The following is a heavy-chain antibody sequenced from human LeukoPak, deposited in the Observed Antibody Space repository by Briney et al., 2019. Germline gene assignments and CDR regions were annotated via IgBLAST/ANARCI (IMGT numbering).Heavy chain of an antibody. D-gene: IGHD6-19*01. J-gene: IGHJ4*02. CDR1: GFTFSNYA. CDR2: ISSSSSYI. Sequence: PGGSLRLSCAASGFTFSNYAMSWVRQAPGKGLEWVSSISSSSSYIYYADSVKGRFTISRDNAKNSLYLQMNSLRAEDTAVYYCARDKEWLVRFDYWGQGTLVTVSS. V-gene: IGHV3-21*01. CDR3: ARDKEWLVRFDY.